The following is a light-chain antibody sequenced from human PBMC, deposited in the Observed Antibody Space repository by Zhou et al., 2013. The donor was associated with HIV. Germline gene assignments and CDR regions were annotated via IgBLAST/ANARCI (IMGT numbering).Light chain of an antibody. V-gene: IGKV3-20*01. CDR2: GAS. CDR1: QSVSSTS. CDR3: QQYGSSPAT. J-gene: IGKJ1*01. Sequence: ENVLTQSPGTLSLSPGERATLSCRASQSVSSTSLAWYQQKPGQAPRLLIYGASSRATGIPGRFSGSGSGTDFTLTISRLEPEDFAVYYCQQYGSSPATFGRGTEVEIK.